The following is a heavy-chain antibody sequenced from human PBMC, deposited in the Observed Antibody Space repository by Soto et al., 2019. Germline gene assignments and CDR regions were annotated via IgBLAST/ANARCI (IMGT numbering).Heavy chain of an antibody. CDR2: IYPGDSDT. D-gene: IGHD3-3*01. Sequence: GESLKISCKASGYSFPSYYLAWVRQVPGKGLEWMAIIYPGDSDTRYSPSFQGQVTISVDKSITTTYLPWSSLKASDTATYYCARHVGDATVSYSNWFDSWGQGTLVTVSS. J-gene: IGHJ5*01. CDR3: ARHVGDATVSYSNWFDS. V-gene: IGHV5-51*01. CDR1: GYSFPSYY.